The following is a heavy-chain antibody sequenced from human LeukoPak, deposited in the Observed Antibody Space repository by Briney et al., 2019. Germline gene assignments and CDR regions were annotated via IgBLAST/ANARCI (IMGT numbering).Heavy chain of an antibody. Sequence: ASVKVSCKASGGTFSSYAISWVRQAPGQGLEWMGGIIPIFGTASYAQKFQGRVTIPTDESTSTAYMELSSLRSEDTAVYYCARDDCSGGSCYFDYWGQGTLVTVSS. CDR2: IIPIFGTA. D-gene: IGHD2-15*01. V-gene: IGHV1-69*05. J-gene: IGHJ4*02. CDR1: GGTFSSYA. CDR3: ARDDCSGGSCYFDY.